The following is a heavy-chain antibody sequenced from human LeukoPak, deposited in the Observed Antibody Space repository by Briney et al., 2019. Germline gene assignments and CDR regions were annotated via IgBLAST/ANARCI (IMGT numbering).Heavy chain of an antibody. J-gene: IGHJ3*02. Sequence: GGSLRLSCAASGFTFSSYAMSWVRQAPGKGLEWVSAIRGSGGGTNYGDSVKGRFTISRDNSKNTLYLQMNSLRAEDTAVYYCTRSYGYGVDAFDIWGQGTMVTVSS. V-gene: IGHV3-23*01. CDR1: GFTFSSYA. CDR3: TRSYGYGVDAFDI. D-gene: IGHD5-18*01. CDR2: IRGSGGGT.